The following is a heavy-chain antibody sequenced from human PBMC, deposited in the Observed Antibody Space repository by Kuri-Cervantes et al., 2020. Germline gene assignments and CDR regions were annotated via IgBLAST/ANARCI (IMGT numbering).Heavy chain of an antibody. CDR1: GGSISTYY. D-gene: IGHD3-22*01. CDR2: IYWSGST. CDR3: ARAHYDSSGSYSWFFDL. V-gene: IGHV4-59*01. Sequence: GSLRLSCTVSGGSISTYYWSWIRQPPGKGLEWIGYIYWSGSTNYNPSLKSRVTISVDTSKNEFSLRLSSVTAADTAVYYCARAHYDSSGSYSWFFDLWGRGTLVTVSS. J-gene: IGHJ2*01.